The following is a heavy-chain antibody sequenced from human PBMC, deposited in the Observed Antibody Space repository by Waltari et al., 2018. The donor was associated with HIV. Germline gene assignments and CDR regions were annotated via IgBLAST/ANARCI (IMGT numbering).Heavy chain of an antibody. V-gene: IGHV3-15*01. CDR3: TTEARITVFGVVKATEAFDI. Sequence: EVQLVESGGGLVKPGGSLRLSCAASGFTFSNAWMSWVRQAPGKGLEGVGRIKSKTDGGTTDYGAPVQGRFTISRDDFKNTLYLQMNSLKIEDAAVYYCTTEARITVFGVVKATEAFDIWGQGTMVTVSS. D-gene: IGHD3-3*01. CDR2: IKSKTDGGTT. CDR1: GFTFSNAW. J-gene: IGHJ3*02.